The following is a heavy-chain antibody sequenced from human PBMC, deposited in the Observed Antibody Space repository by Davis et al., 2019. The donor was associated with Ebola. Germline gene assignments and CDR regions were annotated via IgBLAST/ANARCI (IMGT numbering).Heavy chain of an antibody. D-gene: IGHD3/OR15-3a*01. V-gene: IGHV6-1*01. Sequence: HSQTLSLTCAISGDSVSGHNGAWNWIRQSPSRGLEWLGRTYYTSKWFTDYAEFVKSRITINPDTSKNQFSLHLNSVTPGDTAVYYCARGWLRTGFDYWGQGTLVTVSS. CDR3: ARGWLRTGFDY. J-gene: IGHJ4*02. CDR1: GDSVSGHNGA. CDR2: TYYTSKWFT.